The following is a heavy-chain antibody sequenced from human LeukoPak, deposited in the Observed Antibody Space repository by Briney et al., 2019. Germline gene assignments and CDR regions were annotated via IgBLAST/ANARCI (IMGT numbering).Heavy chain of an antibody. CDR1: GYNFRDYY. J-gene: IGHJ5*02. CDR3: GRGVQSFDP. Sequence: GASVKVSCKASGYNFRDYYIHWVRQAPGQGLEWLGYIRPMTGDTNYAQKFQDRVTFSMDTSTATAYMELRSLRSDDTAFYYCGRGVQSFDPWGQGTLVTVSS. V-gene: IGHV1-2*02. CDR2: IRPMTGDT.